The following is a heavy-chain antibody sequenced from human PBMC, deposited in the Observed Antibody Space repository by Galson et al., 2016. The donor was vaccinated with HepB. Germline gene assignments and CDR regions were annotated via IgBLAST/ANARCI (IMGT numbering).Heavy chain of an antibody. J-gene: IGHJ2*01. Sequence: SLRLSCAASGFIFSNYEMNWLRQAPGKGLEWISYMSSGGSTILYADSVKGRFTISRDNAANSLHLQLNGLRVEDTATYYCARGKGQGGIYFYFDIWGRGTLVSVSS. CDR2: MSSGGSTI. CDR3: ARGKGQGGIYFYFDI. V-gene: IGHV3-48*03. CDR1: GFIFSNYE. D-gene: IGHD3-16*01.